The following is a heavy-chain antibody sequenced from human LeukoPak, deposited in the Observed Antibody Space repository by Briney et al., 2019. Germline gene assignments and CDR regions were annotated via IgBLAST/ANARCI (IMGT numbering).Heavy chain of an antibody. CDR2: IYYSGST. Sequence: SETLSLTCTVSGGSISSHYWSWIRQPPGKGLEWIGYIYYSGSTNYNPSLKSRVTISVDTSKNQFSLKLSSVTPADTAVYYCARTHIAVAGTYGWDYYYYMDVWGKGTTVTVSS. D-gene: IGHD6-19*01. CDR3: ARTHIAVAGTYGWDYYYYMDV. J-gene: IGHJ6*03. CDR1: GGSISSHY. V-gene: IGHV4-59*11.